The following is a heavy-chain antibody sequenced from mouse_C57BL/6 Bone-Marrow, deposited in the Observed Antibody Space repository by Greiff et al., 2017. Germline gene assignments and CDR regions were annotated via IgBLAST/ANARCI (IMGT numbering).Heavy chain of an antibody. D-gene: IGHD1-1*01. CDR1: GYAFTNYL. Sequence: QVQLQQSGAELVRPGTSVKVSCKASGYAFTNYLIEWVKQRPGQGLEWIGVINPGSGGTNYNEKFKGKATLTADKSSSTAYMQLSSLTSEDSAVYFCAREDGSSSWDYWGQGTSVTVSS. V-gene: IGHV1-54*01. CDR3: AREDGSSSWDY. J-gene: IGHJ4*01. CDR2: INPGSGGT.